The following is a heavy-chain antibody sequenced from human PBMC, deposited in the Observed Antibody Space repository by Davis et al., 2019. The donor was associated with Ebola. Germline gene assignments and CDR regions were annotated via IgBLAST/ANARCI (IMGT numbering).Heavy chain of an antibody. J-gene: IGHJ6*02. CDR3: AREKDYYYHGLDV. V-gene: IGHV4-4*07. CDR2: IYTTGST. D-gene: IGHD2-15*01. Sequence: PSETLFLTCTVSGGSISSYYWSWIRQPAGKGLEWIGRIYTTGSTNYNPSLKSRVTMSVDTSKNQFSLKLSSVTAADTAVYYCAREKDYYYHGLDVWGQGTTVTVSS. CDR1: GGSISSYY.